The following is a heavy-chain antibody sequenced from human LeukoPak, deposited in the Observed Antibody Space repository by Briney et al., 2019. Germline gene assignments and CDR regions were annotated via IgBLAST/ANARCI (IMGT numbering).Heavy chain of an antibody. D-gene: IGHD6-13*01. CDR1: GGSFSGYY. J-gene: IGHJ6*03. V-gene: IGHV4-34*01. CDR3: ARGSYSSSWYLPTDYYYYMDV. CDR2: INHSGST. Sequence: SETLSLTCAVYGGSFSGYYWSWIRQPPGKGLEWIGEINHSGSTNYNPSLKSRVNISVDTSKNQFSLKLIPVTAADTAVYYCARGSYSSSWYLPTDYYYYMDVWGKGTTVTVSS.